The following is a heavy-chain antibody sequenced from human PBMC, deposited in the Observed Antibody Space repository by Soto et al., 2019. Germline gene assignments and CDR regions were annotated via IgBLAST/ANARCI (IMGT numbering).Heavy chain of an antibody. V-gene: IGHV3-30-3*01. CDR3: ARPARHCYDSSGYYA. CDR2: ISYDGSNK. D-gene: IGHD3-22*01. Sequence: GGSLRLSCAASGFTFSTYAMHWVRQAPGKGLEWVAVISYDGSNKYYADSVKGRFTISRDNSKNTLYLQMNSLRAEDTAVYYCARPARHCYDSSGYYAWGQGTLVTAPQ. CDR1: GFTFSTYA. J-gene: IGHJ5*02.